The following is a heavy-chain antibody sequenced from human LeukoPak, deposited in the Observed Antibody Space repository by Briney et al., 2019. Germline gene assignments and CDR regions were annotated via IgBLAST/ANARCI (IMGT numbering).Heavy chain of an antibody. CDR2: ISAYNGNT. Sequence: ASVKVSCKASGYTFTSYGISWVRQAPGQGLEWMGWISAYNGNTNYAQKLQGRVTMTTDTSTSTAYMELRSLRSDATAVYYCARVGDIVVVTAYDYWGQGTLVTVSS. CDR1: GYTFTSYG. V-gene: IGHV1-18*01. J-gene: IGHJ4*02. D-gene: IGHD2-21*02. CDR3: ARVGDIVVVTAYDY.